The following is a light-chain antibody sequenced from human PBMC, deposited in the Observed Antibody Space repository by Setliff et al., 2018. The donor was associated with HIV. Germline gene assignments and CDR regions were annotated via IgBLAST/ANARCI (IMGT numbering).Light chain of an antibody. CDR2: EDN. CDR3: QSYDGDSVI. Sequence: NFMLTQPHSVSESPGKTVIISCTRSSGGIANNYVQWYQQRPGSSPTTVIYEDNRRPSGVPDRFSGSIDGSSNSASLTIFGLKTEDEADYYCQSYDGDSVISGGGTKVTVL. V-gene: IGLV6-57*01. CDR1: SGGIANNY. J-gene: IGLJ2*01.